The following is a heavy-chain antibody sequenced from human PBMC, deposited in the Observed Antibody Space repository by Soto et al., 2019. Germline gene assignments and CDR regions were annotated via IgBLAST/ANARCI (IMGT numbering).Heavy chain of an antibody. CDR2: IWYDGSNK. Sequence: QVQLVESGGGVVQPGRSLRLSCAASGFTFSSYGMHWVRQAPGKGLEWVAVIWYDGSNKYYADSVKGRFTISRDNSKNPLNWQMTSLRAEDTAVYYCARAPRWLVKGGAYFDYWGQGTLVTVSS. J-gene: IGHJ4*02. V-gene: IGHV3-33*01. CDR3: ARAPRWLVKGGAYFDY. D-gene: IGHD6-19*01. CDR1: GFTFSSYG.